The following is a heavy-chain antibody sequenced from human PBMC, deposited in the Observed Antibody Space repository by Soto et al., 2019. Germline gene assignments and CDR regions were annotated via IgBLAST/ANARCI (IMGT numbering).Heavy chain of an antibody. D-gene: IGHD6-13*01. J-gene: IGHJ6*02. CDR3: ARDLQYSRLFYGMDI. CDR1: GGSISSYY. Sequence: SETLSLTCTVSGGSISSYYWSWIRQPPGKGLEWIGYIYYSGSTNYNPSLKSRVTISVDTSKNQFSLKLSSVTAADTAVYYCARDLQYSRLFYGMDIWGQGTTVTVSS. CDR2: IYYSGST. V-gene: IGHV4-59*12.